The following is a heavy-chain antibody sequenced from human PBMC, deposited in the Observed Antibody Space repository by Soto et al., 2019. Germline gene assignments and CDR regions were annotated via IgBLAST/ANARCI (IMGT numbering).Heavy chain of an antibody. Sequence: ASVKVSCKASGGTFSSYTISWVRQAPGQGLEWMGRIIPILGIANYAQKFQGRVTITAEKSTSTAYMELSSLRSEDTAVYYCARDQKDYYGSGSYSDYWGQGTLVTVSS. CDR1: GGTFSSYT. J-gene: IGHJ4*02. CDR3: ARDQKDYYGSGSYSDY. CDR2: IIPILGIA. V-gene: IGHV1-69*04. D-gene: IGHD3-10*01.